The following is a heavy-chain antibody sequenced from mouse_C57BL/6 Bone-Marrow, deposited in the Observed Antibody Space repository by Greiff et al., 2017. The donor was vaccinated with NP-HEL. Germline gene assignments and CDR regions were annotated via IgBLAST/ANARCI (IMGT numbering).Heavy chain of an antibody. CDR3: ARDRETGTTYFDY. CDR1: GFTFSSYA. CDR2: ISDGGSYT. J-gene: IGHJ2*01. Sequence: EVQRVESGGGLVKPGGSLKLSCAASGFTFSSYAMSWVRQTPEKRLEWVATISDGGSYTYYPDNVKGRFTISRDNAKNNLYLQMSHLKSEDTAMYYCARDRETGTTYFDYWGQGTTLTVSS. V-gene: IGHV5-4*01. D-gene: IGHD4-1*01.